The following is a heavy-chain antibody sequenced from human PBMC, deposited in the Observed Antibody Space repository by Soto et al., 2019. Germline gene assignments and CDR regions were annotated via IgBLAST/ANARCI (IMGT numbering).Heavy chain of an antibody. D-gene: IGHD3-10*01. J-gene: IGHJ6*02. CDR2: INHSGST. CDR3: ARGRLYYYGSGSYLGNYYYYYGMDV. CDR1: GGSFSGYY. V-gene: IGHV4-34*01. Sequence: SETLSLTCAVYGGSFSGYYWSWIRQPPGKGLGWIGEINHSGSTNYNPSLKSRVTISVDTSKNQFSLKLSSVTAADTAVYYCARGRLYYYGSGSYLGNYYYYYGMDVWGQGTTVTVSS.